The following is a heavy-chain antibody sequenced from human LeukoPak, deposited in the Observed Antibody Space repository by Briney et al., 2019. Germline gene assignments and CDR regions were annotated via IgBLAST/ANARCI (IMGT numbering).Heavy chain of an antibody. D-gene: IGHD1-14*01. CDR2: ISSSSGFT. Sequence: GGSLRLSCAASGFTFSSYNMNWVRQAPGKGLEWVSYISSSSGFTNYADSVKGRFTISRDNAKNSLYLQMNSLRAEDTAVYYCARNGGGYIRDPYYFDYWGQGTLVTVSS. CDR1: GFTFSSYN. J-gene: IGHJ4*02. CDR3: ARNGGGYIRDPYYFDY. V-gene: IGHV3-21*05.